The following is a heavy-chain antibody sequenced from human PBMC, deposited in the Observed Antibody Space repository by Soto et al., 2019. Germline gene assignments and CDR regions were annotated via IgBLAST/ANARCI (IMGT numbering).Heavy chain of an antibody. V-gene: IGHV4-59*01. D-gene: IGHD3-10*01. CDR1: ESSITTYC. Sequence: PSENLSLTCTISESSITTYCWTWIRHSPGKGLEWNGCLSYTANTKYILSLPSRVSMAVESAKNQFSLNTRSVTAADTGVYYCVRDHIGRGLWLGEIVGRDYGLDVCGRATTVNVS. CDR2: LSYTANT. CDR3: VRDHIGRGLWLGEIVGRDYGLDV. J-gene: IGHJ6*02.